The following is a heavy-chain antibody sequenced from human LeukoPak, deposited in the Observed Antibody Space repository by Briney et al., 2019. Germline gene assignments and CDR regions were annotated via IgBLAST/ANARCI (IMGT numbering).Heavy chain of an antibody. V-gene: IGHV4-39*07. CDR2: IYYSGST. J-gene: IGHJ3*02. D-gene: IGHD2-2*01. Sequence: KTSETLSLTCTVSGGSIRSSTDYWGWIRQPPGKELEWIGSIYYSGSTYYTPSLKSRVSISIDTSKNQASLKVTSVTAADTAVYYCARVRGYTYQPGVFDAFDIWGQGTLVTVSS. CDR1: GGSIRSSTDY. CDR3: ARVRGYTYQPGVFDAFDI.